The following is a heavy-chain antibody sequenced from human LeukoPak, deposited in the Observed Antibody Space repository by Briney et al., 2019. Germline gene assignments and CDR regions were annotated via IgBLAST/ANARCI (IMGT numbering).Heavy chain of an antibody. Sequence: SGTLSLTCTVSGGSISSYYWSWIRQPPGKGLEWIGYIYYSGSTNYNPSLKSRVTISVDTSKNQFSLKLSSVTAADTAVYYCARAEYYFDYWGQGTLVTVSS. CDR2: IYYSGST. CDR3: ARAEYYFDY. CDR1: GGSISSYY. V-gene: IGHV4-59*01. J-gene: IGHJ4*02.